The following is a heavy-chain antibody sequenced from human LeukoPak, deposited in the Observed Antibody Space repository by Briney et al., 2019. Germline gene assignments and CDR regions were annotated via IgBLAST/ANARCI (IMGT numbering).Heavy chain of an antibody. Sequence: PSETLSLTCAVSGGSISSSNWWSWVRQPPGKGLEWIGEIYHSGSTNYNPSLKSRVTISVDKSKNQFSLKLSSVTAADTAVYYCARDSIYYDSSGHRLDYWGQGTLVTVSS. CDR3: ARDSIYYDSSGHRLDY. V-gene: IGHV4-4*02. D-gene: IGHD3-22*01. CDR1: GGSISSSNW. J-gene: IGHJ4*02. CDR2: IYHSGST.